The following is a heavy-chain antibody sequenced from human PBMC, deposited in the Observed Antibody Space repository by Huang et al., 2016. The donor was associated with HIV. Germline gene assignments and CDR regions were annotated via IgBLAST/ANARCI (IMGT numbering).Heavy chain of an antibody. CDR1: GGTFSNYA. D-gene: IGHD3-22*01. Sequence: QVQLVQSGAEVKKVGSSVKVSCKASGGTFSNYAISWVRLAPGHGLEWMGGSIPMFGTANFAQKFQGRVTITADGSTSTAYRELSSLRSEDTAVYFCARQLYDNTGYLMGARLHDWGQGTLVTVSS. V-gene: IGHV1-69*13. CDR3: ARQLYDNTGYLMGARLHD. J-gene: IGHJ4*02. CDR2: SIPMFGTA.